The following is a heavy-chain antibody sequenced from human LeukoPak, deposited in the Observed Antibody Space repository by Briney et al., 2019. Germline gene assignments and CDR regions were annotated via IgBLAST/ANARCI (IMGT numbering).Heavy chain of an antibody. CDR3: ARTEYYDFWGGYLDY. J-gene: IGHJ4*02. V-gene: IGHV1-2*02. CDR2: INPNSGGT. CDR1: GYTFTGYY. D-gene: IGHD3-3*01. Sequence: ASVKVSCKASGYTFTGYYMHWVRQAPGQGLEWMGWINPNSGGTNYAQKFQGRVTMTRDTSISTAYMELSRLRSDDTAVYYCARTEYYDFWGGYLDYWGQGTLVTVSS.